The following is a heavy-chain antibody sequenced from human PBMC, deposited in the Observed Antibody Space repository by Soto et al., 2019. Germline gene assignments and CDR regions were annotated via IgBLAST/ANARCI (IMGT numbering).Heavy chain of an antibody. CDR3: ARSGGPNYDILTGYYGNWFDP. Sequence: QVQLVQSGAEVKKPGSSVKVSCKASGGTFSSYAISWLRQAPGQGLEWMGGIIPIFGTANYAQKFQGRVTITADKSTSTAYMELSSLRSEDTAVYYCARSGGPNYDILTGYYGNWFDPWGQGTLVTVSS. V-gene: IGHV1-69*06. CDR2: IIPIFGTA. CDR1: GGTFSSYA. J-gene: IGHJ5*02. D-gene: IGHD3-9*01.